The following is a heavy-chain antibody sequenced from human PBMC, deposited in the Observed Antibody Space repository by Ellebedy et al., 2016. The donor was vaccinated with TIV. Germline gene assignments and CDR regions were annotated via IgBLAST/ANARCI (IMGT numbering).Heavy chain of an antibody. V-gene: IGHV4-39*07. CDR3: ASSSMADYGDYAADY. CDR1: GGSISSSDYY. J-gene: IGHJ4*02. CDR2: IYYSGNT. Sequence: MPSETLSLTCTVSGGSISSSDYYWGWIRQPPGKGLEWIGTIYYSGNTYYNPSLKSRVTLSIDKSKNQFSLKLSPVTAADTAVYYCASSSMADYGDYAADYWGQGTLVTVSS. D-gene: IGHD4-17*01.